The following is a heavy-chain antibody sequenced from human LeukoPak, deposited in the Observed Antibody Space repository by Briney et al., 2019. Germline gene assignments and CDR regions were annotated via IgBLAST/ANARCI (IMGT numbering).Heavy chain of an antibody. CDR3: ARARLYGDYVAYFDY. CDR2: INPSGGSK. Sequence: GASVKVSCKASGYTFTSYYMHWVRQAPGQGLEWMGMINPSGGSKSYAQKFQGRVTMTRDTSTSTVYMELSSLRSEDTAVYYCARARLYGDYVAYFDYWGQGTLVTVSS. CDR1: GYTFTSYY. V-gene: IGHV1-46*01. D-gene: IGHD4-17*01. J-gene: IGHJ4*02.